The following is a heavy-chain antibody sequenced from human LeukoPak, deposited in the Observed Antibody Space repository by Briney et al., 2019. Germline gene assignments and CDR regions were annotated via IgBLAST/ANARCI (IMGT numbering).Heavy chain of an antibody. D-gene: IGHD2-15*01. CDR1: GFTFSRYG. Sequence: PGGSLRLSCAASGFTFSRYGMHWVRQAPGKGLEWVAVISYDGSNKYYADSVKGRFTISIDNSKNTLFLLMNSLRAEDTAVYYCARESVGYCSGGSCYGMDVWGQGTTVTVSS. CDR3: ARESVGYCSGGSCYGMDV. V-gene: IGHV3-30-3*01. CDR2: ISYDGSNK. J-gene: IGHJ6*02.